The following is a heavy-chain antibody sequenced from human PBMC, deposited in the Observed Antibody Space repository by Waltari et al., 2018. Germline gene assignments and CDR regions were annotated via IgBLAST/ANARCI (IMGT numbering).Heavy chain of an antibody. CDR2: ISYDGSNK. CDR1: GFTFSSYA. Sequence: QVQLVESGGGVVQPGRSLRLSCAASGFTFSSYAMHWVRQAPGKGLEWVAVISYDGSNKNYADSVKGRFTISRDNSKNTLYLQMNSLRAEDTAVYYCAALYSSSARWFDPWGQGTLVTVSS. J-gene: IGHJ5*02. CDR3: AALYSSSARWFDP. D-gene: IGHD6-13*01. V-gene: IGHV3-30-3*01.